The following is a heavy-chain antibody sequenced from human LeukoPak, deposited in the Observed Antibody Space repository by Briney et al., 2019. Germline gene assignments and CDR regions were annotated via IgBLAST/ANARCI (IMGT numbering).Heavy chain of an antibody. Sequence: GGSLRLSCAASGFTFSSYALSWVRQAPGKGLEWVSSISSSSSYIYYADSVKGRFTISRDNAKNSLYLQMNSLRAEDTAVYYCAREGLPSWEWGLLCYFDYWGQGTLVTVSS. CDR1: GFTFSSYA. J-gene: IGHJ4*02. D-gene: IGHD1-26*01. V-gene: IGHV3-21*01. CDR2: ISSSSSYI. CDR3: AREGLPSWEWGLLCYFDY.